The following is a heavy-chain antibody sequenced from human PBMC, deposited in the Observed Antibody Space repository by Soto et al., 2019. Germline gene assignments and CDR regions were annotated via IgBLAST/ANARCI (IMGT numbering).Heavy chain of an antibody. CDR2: MNPNSGNT. J-gene: IGHJ4*02. Sequence: QVQLVQSGAEVKKPGASVKVSCKASGYTFTSYDINWVRQATGQGLEWMGWMNPNSGNTGYAQKFQGRVTMTRNTSINTAYRDLSSLRSEDTAGYYCAGGLNYYESSGPRDYWGQGTLVTVSS. CDR1: GYTFTSYD. CDR3: AGGLNYYESSGPRDY. V-gene: IGHV1-8*01. D-gene: IGHD3-22*01.